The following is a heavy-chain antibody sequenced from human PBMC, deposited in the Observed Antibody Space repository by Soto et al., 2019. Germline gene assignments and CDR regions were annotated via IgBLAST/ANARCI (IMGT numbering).Heavy chain of an antibody. Sequence: PGGSLRLSCAASGFTVSSNYMSWVRQAPGKGLEWVSVIYSGGSTYYADSVKGRFTISRDNSKNTLYLQMNSLRAEDTAVYYCARDPGSVQQPGDYYYYGMDVWGQGTTVTVSS. CDR3: ARDPGSVQQPGDYYYYGMDV. D-gene: IGHD6-13*01. J-gene: IGHJ6*02. V-gene: IGHV3-53*01. CDR1: GFTVSSNY. CDR2: IYSGGST.